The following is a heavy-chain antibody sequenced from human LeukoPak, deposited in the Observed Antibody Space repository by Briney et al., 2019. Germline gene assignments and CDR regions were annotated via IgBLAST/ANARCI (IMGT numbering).Heavy chain of an antibody. CDR2: ISFDGRHK. CDR1: GFTFSSYG. V-gene: IGHV3-30*18. Sequence: QPGGSLRLSCAASGFTFSSYGMHWGRQATGKGLEWVAVISFDGRHKYYADSVKGRFTISRDNSKNTLYLQKNSLRTEDTAVYYCAKLNRDSSGWADYWGQGTLVTVSS. J-gene: IGHJ4*02. CDR3: AKLNRDSSGWADY. D-gene: IGHD6-19*01.